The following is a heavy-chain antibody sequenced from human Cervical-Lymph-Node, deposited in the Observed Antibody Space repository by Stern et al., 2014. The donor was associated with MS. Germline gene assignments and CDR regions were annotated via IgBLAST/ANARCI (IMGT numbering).Heavy chain of an antibody. CDR1: GFSLTNAKVT. V-gene: IGHV2-26*01. CDR2: IFSNDEK. D-gene: IGHD2-21*01. Sequence: ESGPVLVKPTETLTLTCTVSGFSLTNAKVTVSWIRQPPGKAPEWLALIFSNDEKSYSASLQTRLSVSRDTSKSQVVLTMTNMDPVDTGTYYCARMGIARSLADWGQGTLVTVSS. J-gene: IGHJ4*02. CDR3: ARMGIARSLAD.